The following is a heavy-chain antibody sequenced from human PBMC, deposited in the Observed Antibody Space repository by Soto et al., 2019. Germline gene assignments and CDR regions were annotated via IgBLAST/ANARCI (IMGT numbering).Heavy chain of an antibody. D-gene: IGHD1-26*01. Sequence: GGSLRLSCAASGFTFSDYYMSWIRQAPGKGLEWVSYISSSGSTIYYADSVKGRFTISRDNAKNSLYLQMNSLRAEDTAVYYCARDLPAVVGATNNWYFDLWGRGTLVTVSS. CDR3: ARDLPAVVGATNNWYFDL. CDR1: GFTFSDYY. J-gene: IGHJ2*01. CDR2: ISSSGSTI. V-gene: IGHV3-11*01.